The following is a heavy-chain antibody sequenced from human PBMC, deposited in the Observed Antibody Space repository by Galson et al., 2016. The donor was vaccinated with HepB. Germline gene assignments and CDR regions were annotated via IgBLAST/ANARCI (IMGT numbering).Heavy chain of an antibody. CDR2: ISASGRST. J-gene: IGHJ5*01. CDR1: GFPLSTYA. V-gene: IGHV3-23*01. Sequence: SLRLSCAASGFPLSTYAMTWVRQAPGQGLEWVSAISASGRSTFYAESVKGRFTISRDNSMSTLHLQMNSLRADDTAIYYCAKDRELVVVTAIPKSPLDCWGHGTLVTVSS. D-gene: IGHD2-21*02. CDR3: AKDRELVVVTAIPKSPLDC.